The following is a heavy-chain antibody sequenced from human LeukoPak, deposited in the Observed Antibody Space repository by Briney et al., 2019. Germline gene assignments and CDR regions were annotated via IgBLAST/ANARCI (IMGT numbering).Heavy chain of an antibody. D-gene: IGHD6-19*01. CDR2: ISYDGSNK. V-gene: IGHV3-30-3*01. CDR1: GFTFSSYA. CDR3: ARDGKVVAGTSALRY. J-gene: IGHJ4*02. Sequence: GGSLRLSCAASGFTFSSYAMHWVRQAPGKGLEWVAVISYDGSNKYYADSVKGRFTISRDNSKNTLYLQMNSLRAEDTAVYYCARDGKVVAGTSALRYWGQGTLVTVSS.